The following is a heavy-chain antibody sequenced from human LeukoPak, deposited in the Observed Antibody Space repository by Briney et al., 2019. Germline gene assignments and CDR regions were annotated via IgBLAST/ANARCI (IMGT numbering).Heavy chain of an antibody. CDR3: ARDLRPANL. CDR1: GYTFTDHF. J-gene: IGHJ4*02. D-gene: IGHD1-7*01. CDR2: IHPGSGNR. V-gene: IGHV1-2*02. Sequence: AAVKVSCKASGYTFTDHFIHWVRQAPGQGLEYMGWIHPGSGNRKYAQMFQGRVTLTRDTSVYTTYMELSSLRSDDTAVYYCARDLRPANLWGQGTLVTVSS.